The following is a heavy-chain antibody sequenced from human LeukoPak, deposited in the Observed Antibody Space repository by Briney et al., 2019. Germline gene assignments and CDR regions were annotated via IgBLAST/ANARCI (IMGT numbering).Heavy chain of an antibody. V-gene: IGHV3-23*01. CDR2: ISGSGGST. J-gene: IGHJ4*02. D-gene: IGHD2-15*01. CDR3: AKLSVVVAATGANFDY. CDR1: GFTFSSYA. Sequence: GGSLRLSCAASGFTFSSYAMSWVRQAPGKGLEWVSAISGSGGSTHYADSVKGRFTISRDNSKNTLYLQMNSLRAEDTAVYYCAKLSVVVAATGANFDYWGQGTLVTVSS.